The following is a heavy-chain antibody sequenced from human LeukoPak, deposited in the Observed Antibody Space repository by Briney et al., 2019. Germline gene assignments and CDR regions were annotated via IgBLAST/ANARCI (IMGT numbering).Heavy chain of an antibody. D-gene: IGHD1-26*01. CDR3: AKDGDTMSGTYYYDMDV. Sequence: PGGSLRLSCAASGFTFSSYAMSWVRQAPGKGLEWVSDISGSGGSTYYADSVKGRFTISRDNSKNTLYLQMNSLRGEDTAVYYCAKDGDTMSGTYYYDMDVWGKGTTVTIS. CDR2: ISGSGGST. V-gene: IGHV3-23*01. CDR1: GFTFSSYA. J-gene: IGHJ6*03.